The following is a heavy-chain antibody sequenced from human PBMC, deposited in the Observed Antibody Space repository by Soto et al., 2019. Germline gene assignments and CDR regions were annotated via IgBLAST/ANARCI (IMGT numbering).Heavy chain of an antibody. J-gene: IGHJ4*02. CDR3: TLGYCSGGSCPAGDY. CDR2: IIPIFGIA. CDR1: GGTFSSYA. D-gene: IGHD2-15*01. V-gene: IGHV1-69*13. Sequence: SVKVSCKASGGTFSSYAISWVRQAPGQGLEWMGGIIPIFGIANYAQKFQGRVTITADESTSTAYMELSSLRSEDTAVYYCTLGYCSGGSCPAGDYWGQGTLVTVSS.